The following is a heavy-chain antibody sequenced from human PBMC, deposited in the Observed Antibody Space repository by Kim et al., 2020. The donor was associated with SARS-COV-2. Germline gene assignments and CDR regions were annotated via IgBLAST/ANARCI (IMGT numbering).Heavy chain of an antibody. CDR1: GFTFSSYG. Sequence: GGSLRLSCAASGFTFSSYGMHWVRQAPGKGLEWVAFIWYDGSNKYYADSVKGRFTISRDNSKNTLYLQMNSLRAEDTAVYYCARDRDSSWKFDYWGQGT. CDR2: IWYDGSNK. V-gene: IGHV3-33*01. CDR3: ARDRDSSWKFDY. J-gene: IGHJ4*02. D-gene: IGHD6-13*01.